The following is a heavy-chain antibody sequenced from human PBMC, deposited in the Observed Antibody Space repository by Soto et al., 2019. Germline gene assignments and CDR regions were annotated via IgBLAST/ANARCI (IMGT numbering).Heavy chain of an antibody. CDR1: GFPFSDHY. J-gene: IGHJ6*03. V-gene: IGHV3-11*01. Sequence: GGSLRLSCAASGFPFSDHYMSWIRQAPGRGLEWVSYISGGGSIKNYADSVKGRFTISRDNAKNSLYLQLNSLRAEDTAVYYCARHNKRDLYYSYLDVWGKGTTVTVSS. CDR2: ISGGGSIK. CDR3: ARHNKRDLYYSYLDV.